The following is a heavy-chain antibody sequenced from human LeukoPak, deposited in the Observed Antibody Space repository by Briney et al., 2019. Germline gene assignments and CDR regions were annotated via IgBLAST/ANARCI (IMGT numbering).Heavy chain of an antibody. D-gene: IGHD1-26*01. CDR2: IKQDGSEK. CDR3: ARVMGVGATYYYYYGMDV. V-gene: IGHV3-7*03. J-gene: IGHJ6*02. Sequence: GGSLRLSCAASGFTFSSYWMSWVRQAPGKGLEWVANIKQDGSEKYYVDSVKGRFTISRDNAKNSLYLQMNSLRAEDTAVYYCARVMGVGATYYYYYGMDVWGQGTTVTVSS. CDR1: GFTFSSYW.